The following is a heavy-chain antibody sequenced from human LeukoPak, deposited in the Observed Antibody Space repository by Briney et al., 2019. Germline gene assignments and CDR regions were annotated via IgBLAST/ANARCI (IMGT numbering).Heavy chain of an antibody. CDR1: GHTFTGYY. J-gene: IGHJ4*02. V-gene: IGHV1-2*02. CDR2: INPNSGGT. CDR3: ARGFSSSGY. D-gene: IGHD6-6*01. Sequence: ASVKVTCKASGHTFTGYYMHWVRQAPGQGLEWMGWINPNSGGTNYAQKFQGRVTMTKDTSISTAYMELSRLRSDDTAVYYCARGFSSSGYWGQGTLVTVSS.